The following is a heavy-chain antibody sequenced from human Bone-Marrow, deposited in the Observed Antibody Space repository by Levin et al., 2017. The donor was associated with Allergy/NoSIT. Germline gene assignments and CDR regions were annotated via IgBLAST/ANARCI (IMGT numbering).Heavy chain of an antibody. CDR3: ARIKECSGNGYYYYGVAG. V-gene: IGHV3-9*01. J-gene: IGHJ6*01. CDR1: GFTVTAYA. CDR2: VRWNSGTI. Sequence: PGGSLRLSCAASGFTVTAYAIHWIRQAPGRGLEWVSRVRWNSGTICYADSVKGRFTISRDNAKNSLYLQMNSLRTEDTGLYFCARIKECSGNGYYYYGVAGSGQGNTVTLSS. D-gene: IGHD4-23*01.